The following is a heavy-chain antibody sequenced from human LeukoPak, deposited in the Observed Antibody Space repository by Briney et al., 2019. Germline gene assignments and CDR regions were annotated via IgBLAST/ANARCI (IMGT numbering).Heavy chain of an antibody. D-gene: IGHD2-8*01. CDR2: ISWNSGSI. J-gene: IGHJ3*01. Sequence: GGSLRLSCAASGFTFDDYAMHWVRQAPGKGLEWVSGISWNSGSIGYADSVKGRFTISRDNAKNSLYLQMNSLRVEDTAVYYCAKGDNGALHFWGRGTMVTVSS. CDR3: AKGDNGALHF. CDR1: GFTFDDYA. V-gene: IGHV3-9*01.